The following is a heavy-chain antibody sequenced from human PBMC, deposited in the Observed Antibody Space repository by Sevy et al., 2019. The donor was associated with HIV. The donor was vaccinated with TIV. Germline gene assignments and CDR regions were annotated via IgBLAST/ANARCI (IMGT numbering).Heavy chain of an antibody. J-gene: IGHJ5*02. Sequence: GGSLRLSCAASGFTFSSYAMHWVRQAPGKGLEWVAVISYDGSNKYYADSVKGRFTISGDNSKNTLYLQVKSLGTEDTAVYYCARDQHDYAGNLRTGWFDPWGQGTLVTVSS. V-gene: IGHV3-30-3*01. CDR3: ARDQHDYAGNLRTGWFDP. CDR1: GFTFSSYA. D-gene: IGHD4-17*01. CDR2: ISYDGSNK.